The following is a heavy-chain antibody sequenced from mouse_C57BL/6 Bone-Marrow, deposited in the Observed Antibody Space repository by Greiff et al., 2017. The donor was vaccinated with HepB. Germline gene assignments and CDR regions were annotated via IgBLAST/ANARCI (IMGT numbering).Heavy chain of an antibody. V-gene: IGHV1-59*01. J-gene: IGHJ2*01. CDR2: IDPSDSYT. Sequence: QVQLQHPGAELVRPGTSVKLSCKASGYTFTSYWMHWVKQRPGQGLEWIGVIDPSDSYTNYNQKFKGKATLTVDTSSSTAYMQLSSLTSEDSAVYYCARPTGSSYFDYWGQGTTLTVSS. CDR3: ARPTGSSYFDY. CDR1: GYTFTSYW. D-gene: IGHD1-1*01.